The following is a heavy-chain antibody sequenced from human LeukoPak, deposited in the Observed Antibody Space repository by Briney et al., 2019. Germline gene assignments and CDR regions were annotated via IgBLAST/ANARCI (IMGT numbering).Heavy chain of an antibody. CDR3: ARETPFGELLYFDY. V-gene: IGHV4-59*12. D-gene: IGHD3-10*01. J-gene: IGHJ4*02. CDR2: VYYSGTT. Sequence: PSETLSLTCTVSGGSISSYYWSWIRQSPGKGLEWIGYVYYSGTTNYNPSLKSRVTISVDTSKNQFSLKLSSVTAADTAVYYCARETPFGELLYFDYWGQGTLVTVSS. CDR1: GGSISSYY.